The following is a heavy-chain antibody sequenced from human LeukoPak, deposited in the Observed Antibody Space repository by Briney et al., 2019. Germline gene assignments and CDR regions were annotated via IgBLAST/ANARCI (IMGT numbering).Heavy chain of an antibody. CDR2: INAGNGNT. J-gene: IGHJ6*02. CDR1: GYTFTSYG. Sequence: EASVKVSCKASGYTFTSYGISWVRQAPGQRLEWMGWINAGNGNTKYSQKLQGRVTITSDTSASTAYMELSSLRSEDTAVYYCASGLSGFGEFQYFYGMDFWGQGTTVTVSS. D-gene: IGHD3-10*01. V-gene: IGHV1-3*01. CDR3: ASGLSGFGEFQYFYGMDF.